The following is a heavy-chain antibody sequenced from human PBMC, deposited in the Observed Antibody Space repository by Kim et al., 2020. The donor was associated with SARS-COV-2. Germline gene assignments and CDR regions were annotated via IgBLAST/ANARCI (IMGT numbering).Heavy chain of an antibody. J-gene: IGHJ4*02. CDR1: GGTFSSYA. CDR2: IIPILGIA. Sequence: SVKVSCKASGGTFSSYAISWVRQAPGQGLEWMGRIIPILGIANYAQKFQGRVTITADKSTSTAYMELSSLGSEDTAVYYCATTLGYCSSTSCGYYFDYWGQGTLVTVSS. CDR3: ATTLGYCSSTSCGYYFDY. D-gene: IGHD2-2*01. V-gene: IGHV1-69*04.